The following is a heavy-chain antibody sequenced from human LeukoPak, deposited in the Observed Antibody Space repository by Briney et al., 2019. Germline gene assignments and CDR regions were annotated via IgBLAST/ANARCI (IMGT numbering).Heavy chain of an antibody. Sequence: GGSLRLSCAASGFTFSSYAMSWVRQAPGKGLEWVSSISGSGGSTYYADSVKGRFTISRDNSENTLYLQMNSPTAEDTAVYWCAKDPINWGSIYFDCWGQGTLVTVSS. J-gene: IGHJ4*02. CDR3: AKDPINWGSIYFDC. V-gene: IGHV3-23*01. CDR1: GFTFSSYA. CDR2: ISGSGGST. D-gene: IGHD7-27*01.